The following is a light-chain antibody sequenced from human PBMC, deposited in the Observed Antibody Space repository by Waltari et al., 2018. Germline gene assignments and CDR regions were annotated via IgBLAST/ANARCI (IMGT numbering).Light chain of an antibody. V-gene: IGLV2-14*01. CDR3: SSFTTASTLV. Sequence: HSALTQPASVSGSPGQSITISCTGTSSDIGAYTYVAWYQQYSDTVPKLIIYEVNNRPSGVPARFYGSKSGNTASLTISRLQAEDEADYYCSSFTTASTLVFGGGTKLTVL. CDR2: EVN. J-gene: IGLJ3*02. CDR1: SSDIGAYTY.